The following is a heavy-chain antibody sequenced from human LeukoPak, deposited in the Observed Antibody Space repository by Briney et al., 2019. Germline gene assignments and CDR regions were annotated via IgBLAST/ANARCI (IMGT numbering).Heavy chain of an antibody. J-gene: IGHJ4*02. V-gene: IGHV3-23*01. CDR1: GFAFSSQA. Sequence: KPGGSLRLSCAASGFAFSSQAMGWVRQAPGKGLEWVSVISDSGSITYYADSVKCRFTISRDNSKNTLFLQMSSLRAEDTAVYYCAKDARRTSGWYFFDYWGRGTLVTVSS. CDR3: AKDARRTSGWYFFDY. D-gene: IGHD6-19*01. CDR2: ISDSGSIT.